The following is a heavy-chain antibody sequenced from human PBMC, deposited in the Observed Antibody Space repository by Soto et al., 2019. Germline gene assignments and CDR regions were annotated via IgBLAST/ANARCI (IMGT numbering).Heavy chain of an antibody. D-gene: IGHD6-13*01. Sequence: GASVKVSFKASGYTFTGYYMHWLRQAPGQGLEWMGWINPNSGCTNYAQKFQGWVTMTRDTSISTAYMELSRLRSDDTAVYYCARDVAAAGHYYYYYGMDVWGQGTTVTVSS. V-gene: IGHV1-2*04. J-gene: IGHJ6*02. CDR1: GYTFTGYY. CDR3: ARDVAAAGHYYYYYGMDV. CDR2: INPNSGCT.